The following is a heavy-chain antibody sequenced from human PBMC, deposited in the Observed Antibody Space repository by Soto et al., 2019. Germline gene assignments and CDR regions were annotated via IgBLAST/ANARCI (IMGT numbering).Heavy chain of an antibody. CDR3: AKDPAILGRYCYALDV. V-gene: IGHV3-30*18. D-gene: IGHD2-15*01. Sequence: QEQLVESGGGVVQPGRSLRLSCTASGFTFTSHAMHWVRQAPGKGLEWVAGIPYDGINKYHSDSVKGRFTISRDNSKKTLYLQMNGLRSEDTAVYVCAKDPAILGRYCYALDVWGQWTTVTVSS. J-gene: IGHJ6*02. CDR1: GFTFTSHA. CDR2: IPYDGINK.